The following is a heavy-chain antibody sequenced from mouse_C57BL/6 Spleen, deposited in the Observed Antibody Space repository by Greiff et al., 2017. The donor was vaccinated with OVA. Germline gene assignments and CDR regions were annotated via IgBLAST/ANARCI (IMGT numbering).Heavy chain of an antibody. D-gene: IGHD1-1*01. V-gene: IGHV14-1*01. Sequence: VQLQQSGAELVRPGASVKLSCTASGFNIKDYYMHWVKQRPEQGLEWIGRIDPEDGDTEYAPKFQGKATMTADTSSNTAYLQLSSLTSEDTAVYYCTTTYSGSPAWFAYWGQGTLVTVSA. CDR3: TTTYSGSPAWFAY. CDR1: GFNIKDYY. J-gene: IGHJ3*01. CDR2: IDPEDGDT.